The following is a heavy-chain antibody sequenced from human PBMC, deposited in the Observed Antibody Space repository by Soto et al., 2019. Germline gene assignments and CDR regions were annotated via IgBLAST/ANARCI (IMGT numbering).Heavy chain of an antibody. Sequence: TVVSLRLSCAASGFTFSSYWMTWVRQTPGKGVEWVANIKQDGSEKYYVDSVKGRFTIYRDNAKSSLYLQMNSLRAEDTAVYYCAGWNNFDHWGQGTLVTVSS. V-gene: IGHV3-7*01. CDR2: IKQDGSEK. D-gene: IGHD1-1*01. CDR1: GFTFSSYW. CDR3: AGWNNFDH. J-gene: IGHJ4*02.